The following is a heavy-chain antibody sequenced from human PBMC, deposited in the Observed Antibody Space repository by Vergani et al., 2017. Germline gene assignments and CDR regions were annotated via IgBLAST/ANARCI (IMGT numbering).Heavy chain of an antibody. CDR3: ATQLERGQGGFRPFQH. CDR2: IYYSGSS. V-gene: IGHV4-31*03. D-gene: IGHD1-1*01. CDR1: GGSISSGGDY. J-gene: IGHJ1*01. Sequence: QVQLQESGPGLVKPSQTLSLTCTVSGGSISSGGDYWSWIRQHPGKGREWIGYIYYSGSSYYNPSRKSRVPLSVDTSKNQFSLKLSSVTAADAAVYYCATQLERGQGGFRPFQHWGQGTLVTVSS.